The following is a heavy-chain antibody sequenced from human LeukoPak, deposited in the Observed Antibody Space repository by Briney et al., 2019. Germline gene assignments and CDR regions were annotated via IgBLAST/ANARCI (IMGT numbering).Heavy chain of an antibody. Sequence: GGSLRLSCAAAGFTSSNAWMSWVRQAGGKGLEWVGRIKSKTDGGTTDYAAPVKGRFTISRDDSNNTLYLQMTGLKTEDTAVYYCTTDLQDYDFWSGYPYYYYYMDVWGKGTMVTVSS. J-gene: IGHJ6*03. CDR3: TTDLQDYDFWSGYPYYYYYMDV. CDR1: GFTSSNAW. CDR2: IKSKTDGGTT. D-gene: IGHD3-3*01. V-gene: IGHV3-15*01.